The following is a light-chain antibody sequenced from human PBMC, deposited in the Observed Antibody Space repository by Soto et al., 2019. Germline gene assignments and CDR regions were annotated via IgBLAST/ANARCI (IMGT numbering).Light chain of an antibody. V-gene: IGKV1-39*01. Sequence: DIQMTQSPSSLSASVGDRVTITCRASQSVNSYVNWYQHKPGQAPKLLIFAAAILQSGVPSRFSGSESWTDFTLTISSLQPEDFATYFCHQSYSMPPNFGPGTKVDLK. CDR3: HQSYSMPPN. J-gene: IGKJ3*01. CDR1: QSVNSY. CDR2: AAA.